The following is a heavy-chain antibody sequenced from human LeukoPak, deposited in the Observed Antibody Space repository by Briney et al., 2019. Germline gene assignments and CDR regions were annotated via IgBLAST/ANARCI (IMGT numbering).Heavy chain of an antibody. D-gene: IGHD6-19*01. CDR2: INHSGST. CDR3: ARGAWAVAAHGGVFDY. V-gene: IGHV4-34*01. J-gene: IGHJ4*02. Sequence: SETLSLTCAVYGGSFSGYYWSWIRQPPGKGLEWIGEINHSGSTNYSPSLKSRVTISVDTSKNQFSLKLSSVTAADTAVYYCARGAWAVAAHGGVFDYWGQGTLVTVSS. CDR1: GGSFSGYY.